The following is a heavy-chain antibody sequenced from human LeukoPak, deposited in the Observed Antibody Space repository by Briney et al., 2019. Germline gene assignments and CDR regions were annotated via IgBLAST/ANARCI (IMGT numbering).Heavy chain of an antibody. Sequence: PGGSLRLSCAATGFTFRSYAMHWVRQAPGKGLEWVTVISFDGSNKNFADSVKGRFTLSRDNSKNALYLQMNSLRAEDTAVYYCAKEGVPAAIEYYFDYWGQGTLVTVSS. V-gene: IGHV3-30-3*01. J-gene: IGHJ4*02. D-gene: IGHD2-2*01. CDR1: GFTFRSYA. CDR2: ISFDGSNK. CDR3: AKEGVPAAIEYYFDY.